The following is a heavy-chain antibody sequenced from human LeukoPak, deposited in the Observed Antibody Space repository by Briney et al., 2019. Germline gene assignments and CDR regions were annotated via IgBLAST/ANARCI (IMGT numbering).Heavy chain of an antibody. J-gene: IGHJ4*02. Sequence: GGSLRLSCAASGFTFINYGMHWVRQAPGKGLEWVTLISYDGSNKFYADSVKGRFTISRDNSKNTLYLQMNSLRPEDTAVYYCAKDPSLRTTLPLWGQGTLVTASS. CDR1: GFTFINYG. D-gene: IGHD1-1*01. V-gene: IGHV3-30*18. CDR2: ISYDGSNK. CDR3: AKDPSLRTTLPL.